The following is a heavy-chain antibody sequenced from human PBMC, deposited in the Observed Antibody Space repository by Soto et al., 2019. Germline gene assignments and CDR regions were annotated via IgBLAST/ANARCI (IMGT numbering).Heavy chain of an antibody. CDR2: ISAYNGNT. CDR3: AGGPLLVGATMVAFDI. CDR1: GYTFTSYG. D-gene: IGHD1-26*01. J-gene: IGHJ3*02. Sequence: ASVKVSCKASGYTFTSYGISWVRQAPGQGLEWMGWISAYNGNTNYAQKLQGRVTMTTDTSTSTAYMELRSLRSDDTAVYYCAGGPLLVGATMVAFDIWGQGTMVTVSS. V-gene: IGHV1-18*04.